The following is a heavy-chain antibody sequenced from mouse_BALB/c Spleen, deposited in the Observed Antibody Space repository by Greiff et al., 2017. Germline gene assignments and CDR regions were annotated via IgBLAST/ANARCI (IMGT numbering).Heavy chain of an antibody. V-gene: IGHV1-15*01. CDR2: IDPETGGT. J-gene: IGHJ2*01. D-gene: IGHD4-1*01. CDR1: GYTFTDYE. CDR3: TNNWDVSY. Sequence: VQLVESGAELVRPGASVTLSCKASGYTFTDYEMHWVKQTPVHGLEWIGAIDPETGGTAYNQKFKGKATLTADKSSSTAYMELRSLTSEDSAVYYCTNNWDVSYWGQGTTLTVSS.